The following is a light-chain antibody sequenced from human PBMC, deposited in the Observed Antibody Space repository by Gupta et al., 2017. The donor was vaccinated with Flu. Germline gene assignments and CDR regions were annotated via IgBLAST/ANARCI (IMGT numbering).Light chain of an antibody. Sequence: EVVLTQSPATLSLSPGERATLSCRASQSVKGALAWYQQKPGQAPRLLVYDASNRAAGIPVKFSGSGSGTDFTLTISNLEPEDFAVYYCQQRADWPLTFGGGTKVETK. V-gene: IGKV3-11*01. CDR3: QQRADWPLT. J-gene: IGKJ4*01. CDR2: DAS. CDR1: QSVKGA.